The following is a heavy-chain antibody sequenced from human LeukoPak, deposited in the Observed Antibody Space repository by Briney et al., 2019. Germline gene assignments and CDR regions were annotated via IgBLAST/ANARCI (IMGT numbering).Heavy chain of an antibody. CDR2: IIPMLRSS. CDR1: GGTFGGYT. Sequence: SVKVSCKASGGTFGGYTISWVRQAPGQGLEWMGGIIPMLRSSTCAQRFQGRLTITTDESTTTVHMELRSLGSEDTAVYFCARELSAAAPYYMDVWGKGTTVAVSS. D-gene: IGHD6-25*01. J-gene: IGHJ6*03. V-gene: IGHV1-69*16. CDR3: ARELSAAAPYYMDV.